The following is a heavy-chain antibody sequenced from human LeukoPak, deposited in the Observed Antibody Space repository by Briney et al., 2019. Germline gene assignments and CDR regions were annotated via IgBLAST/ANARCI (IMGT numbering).Heavy chain of an antibody. CDR2: IWYDSSKE. CDR1: GLSVSKYA. D-gene: IGHD2-2*01. V-gene: IGHV3-33*06. CDR3: AKDLCSSSTCTVDY. J-gene: IGHJ4*02. Sequence: GGSLRLSCGASGLSVSKYAMHWVRQAPGKGLEWVAVIWYDSSKEYYLDSVKGRFTISRDNSKNTLYLQMNSLRAEDTAVYYCAKDLCSSSTCTVDYWGQGTLVTVSS.